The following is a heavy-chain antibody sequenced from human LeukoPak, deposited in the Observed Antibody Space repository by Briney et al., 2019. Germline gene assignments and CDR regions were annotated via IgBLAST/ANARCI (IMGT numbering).Heavy chain of an antibody. CDR3: AGDGGRITVLRVAKTKCYFDS. Sequence: KTSETLSLTCTVSGGSISSSSYYWGWIRQPPGKGLEWIGSMYYSGSTYYNPSLKSRVTISVDTSMNQFSLKLSSVTAADTAVYYCAGDGGRITVLRVAKTKCYFDSWGQGTLVTVSS. V-gene: IGHV4-39*01. CDR2: MYYSGST. D-gene: IGHD3-3*01. CDR1: GGSISSSSYY. J-gene: IGHJ4*02.